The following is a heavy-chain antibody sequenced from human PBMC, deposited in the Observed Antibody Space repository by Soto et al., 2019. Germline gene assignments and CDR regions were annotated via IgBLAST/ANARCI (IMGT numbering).Heavy chain of an antibody. CDR1: GGSISSSNW. CDR2: IYHSGST. Sequence: SETLSLTCAVSGGSISSSNWWSWVRQPPGKGLEWIGEIYHSGSTNYNPSLKSRVTISVDKSKNQFSLKLSSVTAADTAVYYCAREVGATGGGFYFDYWGQGTLVTVSS. V-gene: IGHV4-4*02. D-gene: IGHD1-26*01. CDR3: AREVGATGGGFYFDY. J-gene: IGHJ4*02.